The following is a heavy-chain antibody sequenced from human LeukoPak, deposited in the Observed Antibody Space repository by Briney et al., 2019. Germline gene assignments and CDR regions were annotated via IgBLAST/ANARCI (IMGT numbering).Heavy chain of an antibody. J-gene: IGHJ3*02. CDR1: GFTFSSYS. CDR2: ISSSRSYI. V-gene: IGHV3-21*01. Sequence: PGGSLRLSCAASGFTFSSYSMNWVRQAPGKGLEWVSFISSSRSYIYYADSVKGRFTISRDNSKNTLYLQMNSLRAEDTAVYNCAKVLGYADAFDIWGRGTMVTVSS. D-gene: IGHD3-16*01. CDR3: AKVLGYADAFDI.